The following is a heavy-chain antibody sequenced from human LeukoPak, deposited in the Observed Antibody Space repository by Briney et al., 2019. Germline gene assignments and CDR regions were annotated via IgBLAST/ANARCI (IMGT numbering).Heavy chain of an antibody. Sequence: SETLSLTCTVSGGSISSYYWSWIRQPPGKGLEWIGYIYYSGSTNYNPSLKSRVTISVDTSKNQFSLKLSSVTAADTAVYYCARGDGDYGWFDPWGQGTLVTVSS. D-gene: IGHD4-17*01. CDR1: GGSISSYY. CDR2: IYYSGST. CDR3: ARGDGDYGWFDP. V-gene: IGHV4-59*01. J-gene: IGHJ5*02.